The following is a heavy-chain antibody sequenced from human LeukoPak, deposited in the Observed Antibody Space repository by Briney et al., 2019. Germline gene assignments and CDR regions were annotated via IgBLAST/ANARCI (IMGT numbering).Heavy chain of an antibody. CDR1: GFTFSSYA. CDR3: ARDAWGYDFWSGYYNYYYYYMDV. Sequence: GGSLRLSCAASGFTFSSYAMHWVRQAPGKGLEWVAVISYDGSNKYYADSVKGRFTISRDNSKNTLYLQMNSLRAEDTAVYYCARDAWGYDFWSGYYNYYYYYMDVWGKGTTVTVSS. CDR2: ISYDGSNK. V-gene: IGHV3-30-3*01. D-gene: IGHD3-3*01. J-gene: IGHJ6*03.